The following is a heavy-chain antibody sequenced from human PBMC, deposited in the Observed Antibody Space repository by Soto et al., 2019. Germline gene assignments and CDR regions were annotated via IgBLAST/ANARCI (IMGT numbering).Heavy chain of an antibody. CDR1: GYTFTSYY. CDR2: INPSGGST. V-gene: IGHV1-46*03. Sequence: KASWKAAGYTFTSYYMQWLQKAPGQGLEWMGIINPSGGSTSYAQKFQGRVTMTRDTSTSTVYMELSSLRSEDTAVYYCARDGYLGSSGYYSWFDPWGQGTLVTVSS. D-gene: IGHD3-22*01. J-gene: IGHJ5*02. CDR3: ARDGYLGSSGYYSWFDP.